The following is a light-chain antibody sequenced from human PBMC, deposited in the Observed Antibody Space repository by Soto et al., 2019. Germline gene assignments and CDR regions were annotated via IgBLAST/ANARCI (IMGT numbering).Light chain of an antibody. CDR2: GAS. CDR3: QQSGSSPLT. V-gene: IGKV3-20*01. CDR1: QSVSNNY. J-gene: IGKJ3*01. Sequence: EIVLTQSPGTLSLSPGERATLSCRASQSVSNNYLAWYQQKPGQAPRLLIYGASSRATGIPDRFSGSGSATDFTLTISRLEPEDFAVYFCQQSGSSPLTFGPGTKVDIK.